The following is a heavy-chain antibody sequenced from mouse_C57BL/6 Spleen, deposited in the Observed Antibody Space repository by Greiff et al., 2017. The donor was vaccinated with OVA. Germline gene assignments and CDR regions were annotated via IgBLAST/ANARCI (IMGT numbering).Heavy chain of an antibody. CDR3: MVYDPWFDY. CDR2: IDPEDGDT. J-gene: IGHJ3*01. D-gene: IGHD2-3*01. V-gene: IGHV14-1*01. Sequence: VQLKESGAELVRPGASVKLSCTASGFNIKDYYMHWVKQRPEQGLEWIGRIDPEDGDTEYSPKFQGKATMTADTSSNTAYLQLSSLTSEDTAVYYCMVYDPWFDYWGQGTLVTVSA. CDR1: GFNIKDYY.